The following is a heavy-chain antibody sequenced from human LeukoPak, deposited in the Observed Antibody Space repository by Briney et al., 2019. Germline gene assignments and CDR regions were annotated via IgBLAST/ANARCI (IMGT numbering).Heavy chain of an antibody. CDR2: ISYDANIGSNK. CDR3: ARDGGYDFWSGYYQDY. J-gene: IGHJ4*02. CDR1: GFTFSRYA. V-gene: IGHV3-30-3*01. Sequence: GGSLRLSCATSGFTFSRYAMHWVRQAPGKGLEWVALISYDANIGSNKYYADSVKGRFTISRDNSKNTLYLQVNSLRAEDTAVYHCARDGGYDFWSGYYQDYWGQGTLVTVSS. D-gene: IGHD3-3*01.